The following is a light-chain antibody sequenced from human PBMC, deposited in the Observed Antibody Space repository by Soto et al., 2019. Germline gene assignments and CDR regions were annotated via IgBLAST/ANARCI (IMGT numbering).Light chain of an antibody. V-gene: IGKV3-20*01. CDR3: QHYGSSPLT. CDR1: QSVSSSY. Sequence: EIVLTQSPGTLSLSPGERATLSCRASQSVSSSYLACYQQKPGQAPRLLIYGASRRATGIPDRFSGSGSGTDFTLTISRLEPEDFEVYYCQHYGSSPLTFGGGTKVDIK. CDR2: GAS. J-gene: IGKJ4*01.